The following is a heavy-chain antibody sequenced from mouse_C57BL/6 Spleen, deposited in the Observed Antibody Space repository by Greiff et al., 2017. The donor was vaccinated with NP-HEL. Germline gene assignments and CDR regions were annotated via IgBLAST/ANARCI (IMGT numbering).Heavy chain of an antibody. CDR2: IDPSDSYT. Sequence: VQLQQPGAELVMPGASVKLSCKASGYTFTSYWMHWVKQRPGQGLEWIGEIDPSDSYTNYNQKFKGKSTLTVDKSSSTAYMQLSSLTSEDSAVYFCARGTFAYWGQGTLVTVSA. V-gene: IGHV1-69*01. CDR1: GYTFTSYW. J-gene: IGHJ3*01. CDR3: ARGTFAY. D-gene: IGHD3-3*01.